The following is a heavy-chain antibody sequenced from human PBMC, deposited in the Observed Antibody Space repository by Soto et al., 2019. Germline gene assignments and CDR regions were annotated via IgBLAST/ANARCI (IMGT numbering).Heavy chain of an antibody. V-gene: IGHV3-23*01. CDR1: GFTFSSYA. CDR3: AKDTAILLWFGEIDY. Sequence: GGSLRLSCAASGFTFSSYAMSWVRQAPGKGLEWVSAISGSGGSTYYADSVKGRFTISRDNSKNTLYLQMNSLRAEDTAVYYCAKDTAILLWFGEIDYWGQGTLVTRLL. D-gene: IGHD3-10*01. CDR2: ISGSGGST. J-gene: IGHJ4*02.